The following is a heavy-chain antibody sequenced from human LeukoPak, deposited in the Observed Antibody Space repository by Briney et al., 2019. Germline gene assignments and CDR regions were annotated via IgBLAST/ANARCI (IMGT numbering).Heavy chain of an antibody. Sequence: ASVKVSCKASGYTFTSYDTNWVRQAPGQGLEWMGWMNPNTANTGYAQKFQGRVTMTRNTSISTAYMELSSLRSEDTAVYYCARGYRLWFGELLFHYYYYMDVWGKGTTVTISS. CDR3: ARGYRLWFGELLFHYYYYMDV. CDR2: MNPNTANT. CDR1: GYTFTSYD. V-gene: IGHV1-8*01. D-gene: IGHD3-10*01. J-gene: IGHJ6*03.